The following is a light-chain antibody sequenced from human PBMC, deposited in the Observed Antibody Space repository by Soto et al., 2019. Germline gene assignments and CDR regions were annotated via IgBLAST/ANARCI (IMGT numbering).Light chain of an antibody. CDR1: QSVRSD. Sequence: EIVMTQSPATLSVSPGEGATLSCRASQSVRSDLAWYQHKPDLAPRLLIYGVSTRATGIPVRFSGSGSGTEFTLSISSLQSEDSAIYYCQHYNNLPRTFGGGTKVDIK. CDR2: GVS. CDR3: QHYNNLPRT. J-gene: IGKJ4*01. V-gene: IGKV3-15*01.